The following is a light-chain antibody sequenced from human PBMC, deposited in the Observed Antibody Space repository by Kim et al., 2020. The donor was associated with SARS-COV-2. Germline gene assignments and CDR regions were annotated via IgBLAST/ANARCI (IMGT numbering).Light chain of an antibody. Sequence: SYELTQPPSVSVAPGKTAMITCGGTNIGGKNVHWYQRKPGQAPVVVICYDIERHSGIPERFSVSNSGNTATLTISGVEAGDAADYCGQVWDSSSDQWVFGGGTQLTVL. CDR2: YDI. V-gene: IGLV3-21*04. CDR1: NIGGKN. J-gene: IGLJ3*02. CDR3: QVWDSSSDQWV.